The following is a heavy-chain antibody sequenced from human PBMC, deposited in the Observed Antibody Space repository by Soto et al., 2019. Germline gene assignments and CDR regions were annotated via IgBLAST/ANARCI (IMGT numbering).Heavy chain of an antibody. CDR1: GGSFSGYS. CDR3: ARVLGIWGSYRYTVEDY. V-gene: IGHV4-34*01. CDR2: INHSGST. D-gene: IGHD3-16*02. Sequence: QVQLQQWGAGLLKPSETLSLTCAVYGGSFSGYSWSWIRQPPGKGLEWIGEINHSGSTIYNPSLKSRVTISVDTSKNQFSLKLSSVTAAGTAVYYCARVLGIWGSYRYTVEDYWGQGTLVTVSS. J-gene: IGHJ4*02.